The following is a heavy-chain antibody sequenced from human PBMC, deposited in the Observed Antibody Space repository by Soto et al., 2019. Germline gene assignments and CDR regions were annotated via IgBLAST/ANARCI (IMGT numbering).Heavy chain of an antibody. V-gene: IGHV3-23*01. D-gene: IGHD6-19*01. Sequence: HPGGSLRLSCAASGFTFSSYAMSWVRQAPGKGLEWVSAISGSGGSTYYADSVKGRFTISRDNSKNTLYLQMNSLRAEDTAVYYCAKPEPYSSGWYVEVGTYYYYGMDVWGQGTTVTVSS. J-gene: IGHJ6*02. CDR1: GFTFSSYA. CDR3: AKPEPYSSGWYVEVGTYYYYGMDV. CDR2: ISGSGGST.